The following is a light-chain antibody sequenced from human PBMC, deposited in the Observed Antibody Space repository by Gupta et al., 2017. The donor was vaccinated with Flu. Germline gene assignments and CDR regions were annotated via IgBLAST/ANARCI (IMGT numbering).Light chain of an antibody. CDR2: DAS. J-gene: IGKJ4*01. CDR3: QQDDNLPLT. CDR1: QDISNY. V-gene: IGKV1-33*01. Sequence: DMQMTKSPSSLSASVGDRVTITCQASQDISNYLNWYQQKPGKAPKLLIYDASNLETGVPSRFSGSGSGTDFTLTISSLQPEDIATYYCQQDDNLPLTFGGGTKVEIK.